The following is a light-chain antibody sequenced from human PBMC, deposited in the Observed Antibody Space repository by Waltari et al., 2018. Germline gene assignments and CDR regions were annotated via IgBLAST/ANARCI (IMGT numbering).Light chain of an antibody. CDR3: CSYAGSNTLV. J-gene: IGLJ2*01. CDR2: EAF. V-gene: IGLV2-23*01. CDR1: GSDIGAFIF. Sequence: QSALTQPASVSGSPGQSITISCTGSGSDIGAFIFVSWYQQHPGKAPKLLILEAFKRPSGVSDRFSGSKRGNTASLTISGLQAEDEADYYCCSYAGSNTLVFGGGTKLTVL.